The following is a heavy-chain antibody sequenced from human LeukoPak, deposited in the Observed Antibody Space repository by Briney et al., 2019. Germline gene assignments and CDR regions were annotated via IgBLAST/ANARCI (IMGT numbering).Heavy chain of an antibody. CDR2: IHITGST. J-gene: IGHJ3*02. CDR1: GGSIGTYY. Sequence: SETLSLTCTVSGGSIGTYYWSWIRQPTGKGLEWIGRIHITGSTNYNPSLKSRVAMSLDTSKNQFFLKLNSLTAADTAVYYCARVGLLAFDIWGQGTMVTVSS. CDR3: ARVGLLAFDI. D-gene: IGHD2-21*02. V-gene: IGHV4-4*07.